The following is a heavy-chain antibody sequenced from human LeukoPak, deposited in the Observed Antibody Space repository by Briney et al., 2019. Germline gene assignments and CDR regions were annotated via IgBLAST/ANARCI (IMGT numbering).Heavy chain of an antibody. Sequence: PSETLSLTCTVSGGSISSYYWSWIRQPPGKGLEWIGYIYCSGSTNYNPSLKSRVTISVDTSKNQFSLKLSSVTAADTAVYYCARAISYYDFWSGYYVNDAFDIWGQGTMVTVSS. CDR2: IYCSGST. CDR3: ARAISYYDFWSGYYVNDAFDI. J-gene: IGHJ3*02. CDR1: GGSISSYY. D-gene: IGHD3-3*01. V-gene: IGHV4-59*01.